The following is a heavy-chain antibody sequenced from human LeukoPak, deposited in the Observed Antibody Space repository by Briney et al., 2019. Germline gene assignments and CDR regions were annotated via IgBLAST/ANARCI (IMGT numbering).Heavy chain of an antibody. J-gene: IGHJ5*02. D-gene: IGHD6-13*01. Sequence: ASVKVSCKASGYTFTSYAMNWVRQAPGQGLEWMGWINTNTGNPTYAQGFTGRFVFSLDTSVSTAYLQISSLKAEDTAVYYCARGYSSSWPNWFDPWGQGTLVTVSS. CDR1: GYTFTSYA. CDR2: INTNTGNP. CDR3: ARGYSSSWPNWFDP. V-gene: IGHV7-4-1*02.